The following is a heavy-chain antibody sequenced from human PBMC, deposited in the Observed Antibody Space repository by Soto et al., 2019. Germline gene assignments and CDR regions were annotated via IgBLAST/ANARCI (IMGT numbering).Heavy chain of an antibody. CDR3: SSGMAAGTD. D-gene: IGHD6-13*01. CDR2: IKSKAAGGTA. J-gene: IGHJ4*02. CDR1: GLTFTDAW. Sequence: PGGSLRLSCAVTGLTFTDAWMNWMRQAPGKGPEWVGRIKSKAAGGTADYAAAVKDRFTMSRDDSKNMLYLQMNSLKSADTAVYYCSSGMAAGTDWGQGTLVTVSS. V-gene: IGHV3-15*07.